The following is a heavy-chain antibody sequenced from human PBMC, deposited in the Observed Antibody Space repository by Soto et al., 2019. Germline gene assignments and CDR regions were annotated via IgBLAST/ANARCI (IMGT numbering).Heavy chain of an antibody. CDR2: IYYSGST. Sequence: SETLSLTCTVSGGSISSYYWSWIRQPPGKGLEWIGYIYYSGSTNYHPSLKSRVTISVDTSKNQFSLKLSSVTAADTAVYYCARERPGIAVADYWGQGTLVTVSS. D-gene: IGHD6-19*01. J-gene: IGHJ4*02. CDR3: ARERPGIAVADY. V-gene: IGHV4-59*01. CDR1: GGSISSYY.